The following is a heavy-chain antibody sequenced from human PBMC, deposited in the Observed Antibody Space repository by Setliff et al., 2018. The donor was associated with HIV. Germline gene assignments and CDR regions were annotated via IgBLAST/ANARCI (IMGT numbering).Heavy chain of an antibody. V-gene: IGHV7-4-1*02. CDR1: GYTFTSYA. Sequence: ASVKVSCKTSGYTFTSYAMNWVRQAPGQGLEWMGRISTNTGNPTYAQGFTGRFVFSLDTSVSTAYLQISSLKAEDTAVYYCARKQSWSSGGEAFDIWGQGTMVTVSS. CDR2: ISTNTGNP. CDR3: ARKQSWSSGGEAFDI. D-gene: IGHD2-8*01. J-gene: IGHJ3*02.